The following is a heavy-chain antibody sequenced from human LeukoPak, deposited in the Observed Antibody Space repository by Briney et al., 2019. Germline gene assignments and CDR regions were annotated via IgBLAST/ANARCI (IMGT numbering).Heavy chain of an antibody. J-gene: IGHJ4*02. V-gene: IGHV4-39*01. D-gene: IGHD3-22*01. CDR2: IYYSGST. Sequence: SETLSLTCTVSGGSISSSSYYWGWIRQPPGKGLEWIGSIYYSGSTYYNPSLKSRVTISVDTSKNQFSLKLTSVTAADTAVYFCARHVPTPYYGTSGPFDYWGQGTLVTVSS. CDR1: GGSISSSSYY. CDR3: ARHVPTPYYGTSGPFDY.